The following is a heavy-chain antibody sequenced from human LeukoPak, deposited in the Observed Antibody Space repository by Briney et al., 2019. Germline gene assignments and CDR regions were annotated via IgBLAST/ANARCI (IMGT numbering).Heavy chain of an antibody. J-gene: IGHJ4*02. CDR1: GGSISSSSYY. CDR2: IYYSGST. D-gene: IGHD2-2*01. V-gene: IGHV4-39*01. CDR3: ARHLFSSSHMFFDF. Sequence: SETLSLTCTVSGGSISSSSYYWGWIRQPPGKGLEWIGSIYYSGSTYYNPSLKSRVTISVDTSKNQFSLKLSSVTAADTAVYYCARHLFSSSHMFFDFWGQGTLVTVSS.